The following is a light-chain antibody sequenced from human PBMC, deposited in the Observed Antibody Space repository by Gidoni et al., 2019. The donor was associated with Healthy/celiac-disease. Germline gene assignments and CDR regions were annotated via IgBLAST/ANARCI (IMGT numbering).Light chain of an antibody. V-gene: IGKV3-20*01. CDR1: QAVSNSY. J-gene: IGKJ1*01. CDR2: GAS. Sequence: ESVLTQSPGTLSLSPGERATLSCRASQAVSNSYLAWYVQKPGQAPRLLIYGASNRATGTPDRFSGSGSGTDFTLTISRLEPEDFAIYYCQQYGSSSGAFGQGTKVEIK. CDR3: QQYGSSSGA.